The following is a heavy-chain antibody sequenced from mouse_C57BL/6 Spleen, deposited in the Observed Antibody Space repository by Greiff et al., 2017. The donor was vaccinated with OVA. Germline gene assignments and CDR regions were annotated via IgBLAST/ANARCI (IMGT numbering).Heavy chain of an antibody. CDR2: ISSGGSYT. CDR1: GFTFSSYG. CDR3: AKMGTTVVGPFDY. Sequence: EVKVEESGGDLVKPGGSLKLSCAASGFTFSSYGMSWVRQTPDKRLEWVATISSGGSYTYYPDSVKGRFTISRDNAKKTLYLQMSRLKAEDTAMYYGAKMGTTVVGPFDYWGQGTTLTVSS. D-gene: IGHD1-1*01. V-gene: IGHV5-6*02. J-gene: IGHJ2*01.